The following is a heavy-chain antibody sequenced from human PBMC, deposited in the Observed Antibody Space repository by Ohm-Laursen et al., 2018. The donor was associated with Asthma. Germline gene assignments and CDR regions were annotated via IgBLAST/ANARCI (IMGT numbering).Heavy chain of an antibody. Sequence: SLRLSCAAFGFTFRKYAMSWVHQAPGKGLEWVSAISEGGGNTNYADSVKGRFTISRDESKNTLFLQMNSLRAEDTALYYCAKGDLGWYGNSAYSHWGQGTLVTVST. CDR3: AKGDLGWYGNSAYSH. CDR2: ISEGGGNT. V-gene: IGHV3-23*01. D-gene: IGHD3-22*01. J-gene: IGHJ4*02. CDR1: GFTFRKYA.